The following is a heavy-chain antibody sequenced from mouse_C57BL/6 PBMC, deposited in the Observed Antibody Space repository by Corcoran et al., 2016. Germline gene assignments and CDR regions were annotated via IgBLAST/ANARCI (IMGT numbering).Heavy chain of an antibody. CDR2: INPRSGNT. J-gene: IGHJ4*01. CDR1: GYTFTSYG. CDR3: ARGGPLYAMDY. V-gene: IGHV1-81*01. Sequence: QVQLQQSGAELARPGASVKLSCKASGYTFTSYGISWVKQRTGQGLEWIGEINPRSGNTYYNEKFKGKATLTADKSSSTAYMELRSLTSEDSAVYFCARGGPLYAMDYWGQGTSVTVSS. D-gene: IGHD3-3*01.